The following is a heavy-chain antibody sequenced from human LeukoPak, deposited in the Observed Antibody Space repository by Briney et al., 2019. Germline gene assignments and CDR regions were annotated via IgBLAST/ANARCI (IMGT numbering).Heavy chain of an antibody. V-gene: IGHV4-4*07. D-gene: IGHD6-19*01. Sequence: SETLSPTCTVSGGSISSYYWSWIRQPAGKGLEWIGRIYTSGSTNYNPSLKSRVTMSVDTSKNQFSLKLSSVTAADTAVYYCAREEQWLATYYMDVWGKGTTVTVSS. CDR3: AREEQWLATYYMDV. CDR1: GGSISSYY. J-gene: IGHJ6*03. CDR2: IYTSGST.